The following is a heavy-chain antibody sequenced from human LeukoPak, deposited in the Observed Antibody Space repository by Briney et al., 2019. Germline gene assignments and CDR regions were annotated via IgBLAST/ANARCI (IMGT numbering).Heavy chain of an antibody. V-gene: IGHV1-8*03. CDR3: ARGRSTGYPYYFEY. D-gene: IGHD5-12*01. CDR2: MNPNSGST. J-gene: IGHJ4*02. CDR1: GYTFTSYD. Sequence: ASLKVSCKASGYTFTSYDINWVRQATGQGLEWMGWMNPNSGSTGYAQKFQGRVTTTRNTSISTAYMELSGLRSEDTAVYYCARGRSTGYPYYFEYWGQGTLVTVSS.